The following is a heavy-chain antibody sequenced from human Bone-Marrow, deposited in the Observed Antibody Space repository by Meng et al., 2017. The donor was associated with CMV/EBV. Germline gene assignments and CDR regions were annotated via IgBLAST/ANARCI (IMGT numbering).Heavy chain of an antibody. CDR2: INPNSGGT. CDR1: GYTFTGYY. J-gene: IGHJ5*02. D-gene: IGHD3-16*01. CDR3: ARVGLRGAYWFDP. V-gene: IGHV1-2*02. Sequence: ASVKVSCKASGYTFTGYYMHWVRQAPGQGLEWMGWINPNSGGTKYAQKFQGRVTMTRDTSISTAYMELSRLRSDDTAVYYCARVGLRGAYWFDPWGQGTLVPVSS.